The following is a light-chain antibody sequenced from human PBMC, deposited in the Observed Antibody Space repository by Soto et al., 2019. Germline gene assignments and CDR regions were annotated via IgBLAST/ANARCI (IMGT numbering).Light chain of an antibody. J-gene: IGKJ4*01. CDR2: DAY. Sequence: EIVLTQSPATLSLSPGERATLSCRASQSVSSSLAWYQKKPGQAPRLLIYDAYDRATGIPARFSGSGSGTDFSLTVSNLEPEDFAVYYCQQYSNWPLTFGGGTKV. CDR1: QSVSSS. V-gene: IGKV3-11*01. CDR3: QQYSNWPLT.